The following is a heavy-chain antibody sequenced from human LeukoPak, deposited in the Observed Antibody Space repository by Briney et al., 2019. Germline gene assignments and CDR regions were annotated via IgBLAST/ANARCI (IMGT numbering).Heavy chain of an antibody. V-gene: IGHV4-39*01. J-gene: IGHJ5*02. CDR3: ARHAPTWFDP. CDR2: IHYSGST. CDR1: GGSISSNRYY. Sequence: SVTLSLTCTVSGGSISSNRYYWGWIRQPPGKGLEWIGNIHYSGSTYYNPSLKSRVTISVDTSKNQFSLKLSSVTAADTAVYYCARHAPTWFDPWGQGTLVTVSS.